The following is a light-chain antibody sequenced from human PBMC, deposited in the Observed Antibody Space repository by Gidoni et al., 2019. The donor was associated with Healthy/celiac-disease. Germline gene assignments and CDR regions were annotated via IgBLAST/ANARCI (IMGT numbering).Light chain of an antibody. CDR3: MQALQGEYT. Sequence: IVLTKSPLSLPVTTGEPPSISCRSSTRLLHCSGYTYLEWYLQKPGQSPPLLIYLGSTRASGVPDRFSGSGSGTDFTLKISRVESEDVGVYYCMQALQGEYTFGQGTKLEIK. V-gene: IGKV2-28*01. CDR2: LGS. J-gene: IGKJ2*01. CDR1: TRLLHCSGYTY.